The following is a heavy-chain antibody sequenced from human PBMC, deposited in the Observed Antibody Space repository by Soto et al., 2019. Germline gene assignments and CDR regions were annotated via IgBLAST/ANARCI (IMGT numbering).Heavy chain of an antibody. V-gene: IGHV3-23*01. CDR2: VSADGVSS. Sequence: GSLRLSCEGSVFTFSSFAMGWVLQAPVKGLEWLSSVSADGVSSFSADSVRGRFRVSRDNSKNTLFLQMRFLRVEDTAVYYCAKTRQAPVGTHFFDLWGQGTQVTVSS. J-gene: IGHJ4*02. CDR1: VFTFSSFA. CDR3: AKTRQAPVGTHFFDL.